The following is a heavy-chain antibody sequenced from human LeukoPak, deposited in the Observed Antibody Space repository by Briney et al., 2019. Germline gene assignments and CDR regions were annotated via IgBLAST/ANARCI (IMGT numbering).Heavy chain of an antibody. CDR3: AKDKLRRSSGWYLWFDP. J-gene: IGHJ5*02. CDR1: GFTFSSYG. V-gene: IGHV3-30*02. Sequence: GGSLRLSCAASGFTFSSYGMHWVRQAPGKGLGWVAFIRHDGSNKYYADSVKGRFTISRDNSKNTLYLQMNSLRAEDTAVYYCAKDKLRRSSGWYLWFDPWGQGTLVTVSS. CDR2: IRHDGSNK. D-gene: IGHD6-19*01.